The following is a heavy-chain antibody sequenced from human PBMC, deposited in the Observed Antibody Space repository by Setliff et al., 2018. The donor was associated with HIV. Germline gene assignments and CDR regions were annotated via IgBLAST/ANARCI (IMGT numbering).Heavy chain of an antibody. Sequence: ASVKVSCKGSGYTFTGYYVHWVRLAPGQGLEWMGWINPNVGGTTYAQKFQGRVTMTRDTSISTAYMELSWLTSDDTALYYCAREADYSDTGGQYRYWGQGTLVTVSS. D-gene: IGHD2-8*02. CDR3: AREADYSDTGGQYRY. V-gene: IGHV1-2*02. J-gene: IGHJ4*02. CDR1: GYTFTGYY. CDR2: INPNVGGT.